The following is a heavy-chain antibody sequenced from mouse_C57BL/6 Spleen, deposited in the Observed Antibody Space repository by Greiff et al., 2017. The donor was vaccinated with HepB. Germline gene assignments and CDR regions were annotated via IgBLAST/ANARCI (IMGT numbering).Heavy chain of an antibody. CDR2: IYPGDGDT. J-gene: IGHJ1*03. CDR1: GYAFSSSW. Sequence: VQLQQSGPELVKPGASVKISCKASGYAFSSSWMNWVKQRPGKGLEWIGRIYPGDGDTNYNGKFKGKATLTADKSSSTAYMQLSSLTSEDSAVYFCARRRFYDGYHWYFDVWGTGTTVTVSS. D-gene: IGHD2-3*01. CDR3: ARRRFYDGYHWYFDV. V-gene: IGHV1-82*01.